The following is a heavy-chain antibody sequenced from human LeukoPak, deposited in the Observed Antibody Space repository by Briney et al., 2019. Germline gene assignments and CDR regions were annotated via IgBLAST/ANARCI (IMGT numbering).Heavy chain of an antibody. CDR1: GFTFSSYW. V-gene: IGHV3-7*04. D-gene: IGHD2-2*01. CDR2: IKQDGSDK. J-gene: IGHJ5*02. Sequence: GGSLRLSCAASGFTFSSYWMSWVRQAPGKGLEWVANIKQDGSDKYYVDSVKGRFTISRDNAENSLYLQMNSLRGEDSAVYYCARGCSSNSCLPHRGWFDPWGQGTLVTVSS. CDR3: ARGCSSNSCLPHRGWFDP.